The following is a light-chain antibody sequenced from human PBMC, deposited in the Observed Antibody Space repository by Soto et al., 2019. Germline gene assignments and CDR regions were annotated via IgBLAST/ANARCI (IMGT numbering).Light chain of an antibody. J-gene: IGKJ1*01. V-gene: IGKV3-20*01. Sequence: ESVLTQSPGTLSLSPGERATLSCRASQSVSSTSLAWYQQKPGQAPRLLIYDASTRATGVPDRFSGSGSGTDFTLTISRLEPVDFAMYYCQQYSSLPVTFGQGTKAEIK. CDR2: DAS. CDR3: QQYSSLPVT. CDR1: QSVSSTS.